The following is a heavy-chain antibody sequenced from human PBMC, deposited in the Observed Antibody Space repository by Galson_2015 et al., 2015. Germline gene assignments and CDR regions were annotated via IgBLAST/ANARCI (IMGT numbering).Heavy chain of an antibody. Sequence: SLRLSCAASGFTVATHYMSWVRQAPGKGLEWVSVIYSDGSSFYGDSVTGRFAISRDSSKNALYLQMNSLRAEDTAVYYCARAPLRDDGDCLDDWGQGALVTVSS. V-gene: IGHV3-53*01. D-gene: IGHD4-17*01. CDR2: IYSDGSS. CDR1: GFTVATHY. CDR3: ARAPLRDDGDCLDD. J-gene: IGHJ4*02.